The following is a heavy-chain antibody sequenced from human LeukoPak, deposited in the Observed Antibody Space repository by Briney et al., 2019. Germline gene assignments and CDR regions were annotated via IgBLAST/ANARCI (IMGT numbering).Heavy chain of an antibody. Sequence: GESLKISCKISGYILTNNWIGWVRQVPGKGLEWMGIIYPGDSDTRYSPSFQGQVTISADKSISTAYLQWSSLKASDTAMYYCARLGAYCSGGSCYFSGAFDIWGQGTMVTVSS. CDR2: IYPGDSDT. J-gene: IGHJ3*02. D-gene: IGHD2-15*01. CDR1: GYILTNNW. CDR3: ARLGAYCSGGSCYFSGAFDI. V-gene: IGHV5-51*01.